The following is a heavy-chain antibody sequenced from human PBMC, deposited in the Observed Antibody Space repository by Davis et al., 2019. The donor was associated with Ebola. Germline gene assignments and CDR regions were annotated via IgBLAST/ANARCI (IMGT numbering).Heavy chain of an antibody. J-gene: IGHJ4*02. CDR3: SRDVNFEFYDY. Sequence: GESLKISCAASGFTFSDYYMSWIRQAPGKGLEWISYISIGGKNIHYADSVKGRFTVSRDNAKNTLYLEMNSLTAEDTAVYYCSRDVNFEFYDYWGQGTLVTVSS. D-gene: IGHD1-20*01. CDR2: ISIGGKNI. CDR1: GFTFSDYY. V-gene: IGHV3-11*04.